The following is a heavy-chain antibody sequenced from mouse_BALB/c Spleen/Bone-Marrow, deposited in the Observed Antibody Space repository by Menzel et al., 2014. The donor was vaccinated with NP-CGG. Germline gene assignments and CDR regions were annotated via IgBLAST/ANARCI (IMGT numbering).Heavy chain of an antibody. D-gene: IGHD2-2*01. CDR2: INPYNDGT. J-gene: IGHJ3*01. CDR3: ARVYYGYDGTSSWFAY. Sequence: EVQLLESGPELVKPGASVKMSCKASGYTFTNYVMHWVKQKPGQGLEWIGYINPYNDGTKYNEKFKGKATLTSDKSSSTAYMDLSSLTSEDSAVYYCARVYYGYDGTSSWFAYWGQGTLVTVSA. V-gene: IGHV1-14*01. CDR1: GYTFTNYV.